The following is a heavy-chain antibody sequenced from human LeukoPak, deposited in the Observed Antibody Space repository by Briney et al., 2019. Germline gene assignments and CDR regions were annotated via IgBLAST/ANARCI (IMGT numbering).Heavy chain of an antibody. CDR2: ISAYNGNT. V-gene: IGHV1-18*01. Sequence: GASVKVSCKASGYTFTSYGISWVRQAPGQGLEWMGWISAYNGNTNYAQKLQGRVTMTEDTPTDTAYMELRSLRSEDTAVYYCVTGDANYWGQGTLVTVSS. CDR3: VTGDANY. D-gene: IGHD7-27*01. CDR1: GYTFTSYG. J-gene: IGHJ4*02.